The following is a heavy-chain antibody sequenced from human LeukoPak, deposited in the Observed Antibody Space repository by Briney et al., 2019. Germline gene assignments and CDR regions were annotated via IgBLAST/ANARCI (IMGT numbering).Heavy chain of an antibody. Sequence: SETLSLTCAVYGGSFSGYYWSWIRQPPGKWLEWIGEINHSGSTNYNPSLKSRVTISVDTSKNQFSLKLSSVTAADTAVYYCAREDYCSGGSCYSGYFQHWGQGTLVTVSS. V-gene: IGHV4-34*01. CDR3: AREDYCSGGSCYSGYFQH. CDR1: GGSFSGYY. J-gene: IGHJ1*01. D-gene: IGHD2-15*01. CDR2: INHSGST.